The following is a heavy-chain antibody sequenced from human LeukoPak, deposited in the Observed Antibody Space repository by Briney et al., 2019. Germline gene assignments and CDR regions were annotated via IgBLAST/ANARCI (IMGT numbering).Heavy chain of an antibody. CDR2: IYYSGCT. J-gene: IGHJ4*02. V-gene: IGHV4-59*08. CDR1: GGSISSYY. D-gene: IGHD5-24*01. Sequence: SETLSLTSTVSGGSISSYYWSWIRQPPGKGLEWIGYIYYSGCTNYNPSLKSRVTISVDTSKNQFSLKLSSVTAADTAVYYCARGLDEHNYYFDYWGQGTLVTVSS. CDR3: ARGLDEHNYYFDY.